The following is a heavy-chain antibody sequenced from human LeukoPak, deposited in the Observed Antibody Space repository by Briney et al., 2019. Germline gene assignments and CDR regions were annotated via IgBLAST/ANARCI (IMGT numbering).Heavy chain of an antibody. Sequence: PGGSLRLSCAASGFTFSSYWMSWVRQAPGKGLEWVSYISSSGSTIYYADSVKGRFTISRDNAKNSLYLQMNSLRAEDTAVYYCARAPDWNPYFDYWGQGTLVTVSS. CDR2: ISSSGSTI. CDR3: ARAPDWNPYFDY. V-gene: IGHV3-48*04. D-gene: IGHD1-1*01. CDR1: GFTFSSYW. J-gene: IGHJ4*02.